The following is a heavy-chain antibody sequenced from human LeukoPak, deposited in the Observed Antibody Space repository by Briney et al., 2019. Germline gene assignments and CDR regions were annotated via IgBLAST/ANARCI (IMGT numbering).Heavy chain of an antibody. V-gene: IGHV4-4*02. CDR1: GGSISSSNW. CDR2: IYHSGST. CDR3: ARNWWLGYCSGGSCYYNWFDP. Sequence: SETLSLTCAVSGGSISSSNWWSWVRQPPGKGLEWIGEIYHSGSTNYNPSLKSRVTISVDTSKNQFSLKLSSVTAADTAVYYCARNWWLGYCSGGSCYYNWFDPWGQGTLVTVSS. D-gene: IGHD2-15*01. J-gene: IGHJ5*02.